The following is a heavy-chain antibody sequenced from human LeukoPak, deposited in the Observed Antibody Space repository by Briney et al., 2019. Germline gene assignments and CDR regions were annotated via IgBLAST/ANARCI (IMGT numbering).Heavy chain of an antibody. J-gene: IGHJ4*02. CDR2: VYYSGST. V-gene: IGHV4-59*08. CDR3: ARAGYSFATGYYFDY. Sequence: SETLSLTCTVSGGSISNYYWTWVRQPPGEGLEWIGFVYYSGSTNYNPFLKSRVTISVDTSNNQFSLKLTSVTAADTAVYYCARAGYSFATGYYFDYWGQGTLVTVSS. D-gene: IGHD5-12*01. CDR1: GGSISNYY.